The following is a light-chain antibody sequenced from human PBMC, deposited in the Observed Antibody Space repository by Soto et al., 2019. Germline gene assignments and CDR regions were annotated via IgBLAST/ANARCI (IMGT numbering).Light chain of an antibody. V-gene: IGKV1-39*01. CDR2: SAS. J-gene: IGKJ2*01. Sequence: DIQMTQSPSSLSASVGDRVTITCRASQTIVKYLNWYQQRPGKAPKLLIYSASSLQSGVPSRFSGSGSGTDFTLTISSLQFDDFATYYCQQSYNTPTFGQGTKLEIK. CDR3: QQSYNTPT. CDR1: QTIVKY.